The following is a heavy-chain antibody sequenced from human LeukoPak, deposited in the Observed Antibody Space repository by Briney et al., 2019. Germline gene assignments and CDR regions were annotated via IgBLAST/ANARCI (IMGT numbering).Heavy chain of an antibody. D-gene: IGHD3-22*01. CDR3: ARGDTYYYDSSDYFCAFDI. V-gene: IGHV1-69*05. J-gene: IGHJ3*02. CDR2: IIPIFGTA. CDR1: GGTFSSYA. Sequence: SVKVSCKASGGTFSSYAISWVRQAPGQGLEWMGGIIPIFGTANYAQKFQGRVTITTDESTSTAYMELSSLRSEDTAVYYCARGDTYYYDSSDYFCAFDIWGQGTMVTVSS.